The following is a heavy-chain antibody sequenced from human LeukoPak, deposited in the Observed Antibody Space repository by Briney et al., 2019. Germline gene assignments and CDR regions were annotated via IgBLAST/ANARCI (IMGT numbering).Heavy chain of an antibody. CDR3: ARDPLDQRGHYDVYYYYYMDV. CDR1: GLTFSNYG. Sequence: GASVKVSCKASGLTFSNYGITWVRQAPGQGLEWVGWISAYDGNTNYAQKFQGRVTITADESTSTAYMELSSLRSEDTAVYYCARDPLDQRGHYDVYYYYYMDVWGKGTTVTVSS. D-gene: IGHD3-3*01. CDR2: ISAYDGNT. J-gene: IGHJ6*03. V-gene: IGHV1-18*01.